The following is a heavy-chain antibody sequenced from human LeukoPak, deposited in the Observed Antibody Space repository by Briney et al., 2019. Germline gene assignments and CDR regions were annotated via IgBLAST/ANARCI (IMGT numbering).Heavy chain of an antibody. CDR3: ARMKARPESMRGFDY. CDR1: GFTFSSYG. D-gene: IGHD1-14*01. CDR2: IWYDGSNK. Sequence: GRSLRLSCAASGFTFSSYGMHWVRQAPGKGLEWVAVIWYDGSNKYYADSVKGRFTISRDNAKNSLYLQMNSLRAEDTAVYYCARMKARPESMRGFDYWGQGTLVTVSS. V-gene: IGHV3-33*01. J-gene: IGHJ4*02.